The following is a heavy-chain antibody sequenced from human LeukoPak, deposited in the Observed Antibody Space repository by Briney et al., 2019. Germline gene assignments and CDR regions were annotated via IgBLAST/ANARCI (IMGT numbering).Heavy chain of an antibody. CDR3: ARDAVGAPTPLIDY. D-gene: IGHD1-26*01. V-gene: IGHV4-34*01. Sequence: SETLSLTCAVYGGSFSGYYWSWIRQPPGKGLEWIGEINHSGSTNYNPSLKSRVTISVDTSKNQFSLKLSSVTAADTAVYYCARDAVGAPTPLIDYWGQGTLVTVSS. CDR1: GGSFSGYY. CDR2: INHSGST. J-gene: IGHJ4*02.